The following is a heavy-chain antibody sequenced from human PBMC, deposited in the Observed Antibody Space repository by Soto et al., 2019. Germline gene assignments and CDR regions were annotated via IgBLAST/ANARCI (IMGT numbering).Heavy chain of an antibody. V-gene: IGHV3-23*01. J-gene: IGHJ6*02. CDR3: ARFDYDYVWGSYRYHHYYYGMDV. D-gene: IGHD3-16*02. CDR1: GSTFSSYA. Sequence: GSLRLSCAASGSTFSSYAMSWVRQPPREGLEWVSAISGSGGSTYYADSVKGRFTISRDNSKNTLYLQMNSLRAEDTAVYYCARFDYDYVWGSYRYHHYYYGMDVWGQGTTVTVSS. CDR2: ISGSGGST.